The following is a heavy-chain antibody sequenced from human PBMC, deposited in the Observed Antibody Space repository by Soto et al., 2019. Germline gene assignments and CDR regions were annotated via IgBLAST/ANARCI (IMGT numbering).Heavy chain of an antibody. V-gene: IGHV4-59*01. CDR1: GESLNNYY. Sequence: SETLSLTCTVPGESLNNYYWSWIRQPPGKGLEWIGFVHYSGSTGYNPSLKSRVTISVDTSKNQLSLKVTSVTTADTAIYFCARGRVPAVWGQGTLVTVS. CDR3: ARGRVPAV. CDR2: VHYSGST. J-gene: IGHJ4*02. D-gene: IGHD3-10*01.